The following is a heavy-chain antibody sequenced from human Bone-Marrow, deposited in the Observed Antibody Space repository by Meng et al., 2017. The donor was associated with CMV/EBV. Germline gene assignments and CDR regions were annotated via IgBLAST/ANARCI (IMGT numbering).Heavy chain of an antibody. CDR1: GFTFGDYI. Sequence: ESLKISCTASGFTFGDYIMSWVRQPPGKGLEWIGEINHSGSTNYNPSLKSRVTISVDTSKNQFSLKLSSVTAADTAVYYCARNNWGYAFGIWGQGTMVTVSS. D-gene: IGHD7-27*01. CDR2: INHSGST. CDR3: ARNNWGYAFGI. J-gene: IGHJ3*02. V-gene: IGHV4-34*01.